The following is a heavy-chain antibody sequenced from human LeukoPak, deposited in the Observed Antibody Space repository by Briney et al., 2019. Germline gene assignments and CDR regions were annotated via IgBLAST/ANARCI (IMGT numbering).Heavy chain of an antibody. V-gene: IGHV4-34*01. D-gene: IGHD3-10*01. Sequence: PSETLSLTCAVYGGSFSGYYWSWIRQPPGKGLEWTGEINHSGSTNYNPSLKSRVTISVDTSKNQFSLKLSSVTAADTAVYYCARVRGLLWFGEFHRELDYWGQGTLVTVSS. CDR1: GGSFSGYY. J-gene: IGHJ4*02. CDR2: INHSGST. CDR3: ARVRGLLWFGEFHRELDY.